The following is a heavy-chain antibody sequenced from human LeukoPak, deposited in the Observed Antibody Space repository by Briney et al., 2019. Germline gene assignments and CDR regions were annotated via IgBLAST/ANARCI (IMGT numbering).Heavy chain of an antibody. CDR3: ARDHAYYDSGSNYAFDY. CDR1: GYTFTGYY. CDR2: INPNSGGT. V-gene: IGHV1-2*02. D-gene: IGHD3-10*01. J-gene: IGHJ4*02. Sequence: GASVKVSCKASGYTFTGYYLHWVRQAPGQGLDWMGWINPNSGGTNYAQKFQGKVTMTRDTSISTAYMEVSRLRSDDTAVYYCARDHAYYDSGSNYAFDYWGQGTLVTVSS.